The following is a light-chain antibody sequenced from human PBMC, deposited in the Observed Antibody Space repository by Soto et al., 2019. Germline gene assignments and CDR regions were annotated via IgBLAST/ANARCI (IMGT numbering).Light chain of an antibody. Sequence: DIVMTQSPDSLAVSLGERATINCKSSQSVLYSSNNQNYLAWYQQRPGQPPRLLLYLASTRESGVPDRFSGGGSGTDFTLTITRLQAEDVAVYYCQQYFTGRTFGQGTKVEIK. CDR1: QSVLYSSNNQNY. CDR2: LAS. J-gene: IGKJ1*01. CDR3: QQYFTGRT. V-gene: IGKV4-1*01.